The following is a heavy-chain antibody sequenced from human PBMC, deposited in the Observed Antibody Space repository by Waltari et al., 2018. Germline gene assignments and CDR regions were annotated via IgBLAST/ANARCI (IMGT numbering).Heavy chain of an antibody. Sequence: QVQLQESGPGLVKPSETLSLTCPVSGGSIRNNYWNWIRQPPGKGLEWIGYIYYSGTNHYNPTRKVRVSISVDTSKNQFSRKLNSVTAADTDVYYCARHGVIGDNNGYYFEYWGQGTPVTVSS. CDR3: ARHGVIGDNNGYYFEY. V-gene: IGHV4-59*08. CDR1: GGSIRNNY. CDR2: IYYSGTN. D-gene: IGHD3-16*02. J-gene: IGHJ4*02.